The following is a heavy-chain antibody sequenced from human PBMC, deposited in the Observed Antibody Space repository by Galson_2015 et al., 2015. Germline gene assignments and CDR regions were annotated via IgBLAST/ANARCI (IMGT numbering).Heavy chain of an antibody. CDR2: MNPNSGNT. J-gene: IGHJ5*02. CDR1: GYTFTSYD. CDR3: ARRGQLLWGNNWFDP. V-gene: IGHV1-8*01. Sequence: SVKVSCKASGYTFTSYDINWVRQATGQGLEWMGWMNPNSGNTGYAQKFQGRVTMTRNTSISTAYMELSSLRSEDTAVYYCARRGQLLWGNNWFDPWGQGTLVTVSS. D-gene: IGHD2-2*01.